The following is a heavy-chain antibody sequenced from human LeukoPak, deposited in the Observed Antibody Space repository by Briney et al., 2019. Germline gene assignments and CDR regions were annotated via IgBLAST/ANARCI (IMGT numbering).Heavy chain of an antibody. Sequence: GSLRLSCVASGFPFSGYWMDWVRQAPGKGMEWVANINQDGTNQYYAASVKGRFSISRDNAKNSLYLQMNSLRAEDTAVYYCSRSLDYLGQGALVTVSS. CDR3: SRSLDY. V-gene: IGHV3-7*01. CDR1: GFPFSGYW. J-gene: IGHJ4*02. CDR2: INQDGTNQ.